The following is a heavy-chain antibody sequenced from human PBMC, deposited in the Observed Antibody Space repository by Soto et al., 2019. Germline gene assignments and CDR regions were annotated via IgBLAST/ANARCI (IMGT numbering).Heavy chain of an antibody. CDR3: ARDTYYYDASGYYYAT. CDR1: GFTFSTSG. J-gene: IGHJ4*02. V-gene: IGHV3-30*03. CDR2: ISSDGSNE. Sequence: QVPLVESGGGVVQPGRSLRLSCAASGFTFSTSGMHWVRQAPGKGLEWVALISSDGSNEYYADSVKGRFTISRDNSQNTLYLQMNTLRAEDTAVYHCARDTYYYDASGYYYATWGQGTLVTVSS. D-gene: IGHD3-22*01.